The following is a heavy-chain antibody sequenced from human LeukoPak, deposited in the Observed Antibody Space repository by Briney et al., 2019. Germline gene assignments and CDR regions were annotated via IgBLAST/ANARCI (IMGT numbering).Heavy chain of an antibody. CDR3: ARVQSLSPVVHRYYYMDV. J-gene: IGHJ6*03. CDR2: IYYSGST. CDR1: GGSISSYY. V-gene: IGHV4-59*01. Sequence: SETLSPTCTVSGGSISSYYWSWIRQPPGKGLEWIGYIYYSGSTNYNPSLKSRVTISVDTSKNQFSLKLSSVTAADTAVYYCARVQSLSPVVHRYYYMDVWGKGTTVTVSS. D-gene: IGHD4-23*01.